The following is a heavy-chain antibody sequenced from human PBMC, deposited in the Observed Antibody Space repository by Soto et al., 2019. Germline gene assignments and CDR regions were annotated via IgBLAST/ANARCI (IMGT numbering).Heavy chain of an antibody. D-gene: IGHD3-22*01. CDR2: ITHSGST. CDR3: ATSSVRGWSY. CDR1: GGSFSGNY. Sequence: SETLSLTCAVYGGSFSGNYWTWIRQPPGKGLEWIGEITHSGSTNYNPSLKSRVTISVDTSKNQFSLNLNSVTAADTAVYYCATSSVRGWSYWGPGTLVTVSS. V-gene: IGHV4-34*01. J-gene: IGHJ4*02.